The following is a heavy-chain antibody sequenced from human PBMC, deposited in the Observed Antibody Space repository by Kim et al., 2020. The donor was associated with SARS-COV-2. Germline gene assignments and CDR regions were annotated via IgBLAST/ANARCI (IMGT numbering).Heavy chain of an antibody. D-gene: IGHD3-10*01. V-gene: IGHV1-8*01. CDR2: NT. J-gene: IGHJ5*02. Sequence: NTGYAQKYQGRVTMTRNTSIRPAYMELSSLRSEDTAVYYCARGYYGSGKSWGQGTLVTVSS. CDR3: ARGYYGSGKS.